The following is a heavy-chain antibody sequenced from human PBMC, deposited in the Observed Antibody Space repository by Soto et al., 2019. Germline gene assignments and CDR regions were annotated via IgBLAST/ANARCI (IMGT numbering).Heavy chain of an antibody. V-gene: IGHV1-8*01. D-gene: IGHD3-10*01. Sequence: ASVKVSCKASGNTFASYDINWVRRATGHGLEWMGWINPNSGNIGYAQKFQGRVTMTRDTAIRTAYMEVSRLRSDDTAVYYCARGRASGSYYLLDYWGQGTLVTVSS. CDR2: INPNSGNI. J-gene: IGHJ4*02. CDR3: ARGRASGSYYLLDY. CDR1: GNTFASYD.